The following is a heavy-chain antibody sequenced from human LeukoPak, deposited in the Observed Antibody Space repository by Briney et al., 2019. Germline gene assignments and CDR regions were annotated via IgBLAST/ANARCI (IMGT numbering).Heavy chain of an antibody. Sequence: SETLSLTCIVSGGSIRNYYWSWLRQPPGKGLEWIGYVYHTGNTKYNPSLESRATISIDTSKNQFSLKLSSVTAADSAVYYCAKSDGSGSYFDYWGQGTLVTVSS. V-gene: IGHV4-59*03. CDR3: AKSDGSGSYFDY. J-gene: IGHJ4*02. CDR2: VYHTGNT. CDR1: GGSIRNYY. D-gene: IGHD3-10*01.